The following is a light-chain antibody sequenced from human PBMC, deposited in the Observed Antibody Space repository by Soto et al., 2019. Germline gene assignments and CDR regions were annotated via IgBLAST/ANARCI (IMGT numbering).Light chain of an antibody. V-gene: IGKV1-39*01. CDR2: HAS. Sequence: DIQMTQSPSSLSASIGDGVTITCRASQSINTYLNWYQQKPGKARKLLISHASNLQSGVPSRFSGSGSGTDFTLTISSLQPEDFATYYCQQSFSTLLITFGQGTRLEIK. J-gene: IGKJ5*01. CDR1: QSINTY. CDR3: QQSFSTLLIT.